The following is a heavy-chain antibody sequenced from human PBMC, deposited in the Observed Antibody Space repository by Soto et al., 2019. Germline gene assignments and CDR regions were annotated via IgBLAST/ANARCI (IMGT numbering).Heavy chain of an antibody. D-gene: IGHD3-22*01. J-gene: IGHJ6*02. CDR2: MNPNSGNT. CDR1: GYTFTSYD. Sequence: ASVKVSCKASGYTFTSYDINWVRQATGQGLEWMGWMNPNSGNTGYAQKFQGRVTMTRNTSISTAYMELSSLRSEDTAVYYCARDSFYDSSAYRDYYGVDVWGQGTTVTVSS. V-gene: IGHV1-8*01. CDR3: ARDSFYDSSAYRDYYGVDV.